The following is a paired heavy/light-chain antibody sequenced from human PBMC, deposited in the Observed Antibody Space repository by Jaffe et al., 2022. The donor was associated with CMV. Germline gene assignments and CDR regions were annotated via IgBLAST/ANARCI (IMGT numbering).Light chain of an antibody. CDR1: KLGDKY. CDR2: QDR. V-gene: IGLV3-1*01. CDR3: QAWDSNTVV. Sequence: SYELTQPPSVSVSPGQTASITCSGDKLGDKYVSWYQQKPGQSPVSLIYQDRKRPSGIPERFSGSNSGNTATLTISGTQAMDEADYYCQAWDSNTVVFGGGTKLTVL. J-gene: IGLJ2*01.
Heavy chain of an antibody. CDR2: IKYDGSES. CDR1: GFTFSIYW. CDR3: ARLFGGSGTKNFDI. V-gene: IGHV3-7*03. D-gene: IGHD3-10*01. Sequence: EVQLVESGGGLVQPGGSLRLSCAASGFTFSIYWMSWVRQAPGKGLEGVANIKYDGSESYYVESVKGRFTISRDNAKNSLDLQMNSLRAEDTAVYYCARLFGGSGTKNFDIWGQGTMVTVSS. J-gene: IGHJ3*02.